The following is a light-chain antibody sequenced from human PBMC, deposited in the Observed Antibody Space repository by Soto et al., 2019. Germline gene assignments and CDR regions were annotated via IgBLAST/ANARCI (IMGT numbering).Light chain of an antibody. CDR1: QSVATN. CDR3: QQYNNWPQT. V-gene: IGKV3-15*01. Sequence: EAVLTQSPATLSVSPGERATLSCRASQSVATNVAWYHQRPGQAPRLLIYGASKRAIGLPARFSGRGSGTDLTLTLTRLQSEDVAFYYWQQYNNWPQTFGPGTKVEIK. J-gene: IGKJ1*01. CDR2: GAS.